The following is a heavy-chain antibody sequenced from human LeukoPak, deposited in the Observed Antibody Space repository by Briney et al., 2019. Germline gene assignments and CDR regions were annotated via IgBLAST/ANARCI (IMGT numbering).Heavy chain of an antibody. J-gene: IGHJ5*02. V-gene: IGHV3-48*04. CDR3: ARDVTYHGGDWFDP. D-gene: IGHD4-23*01. CDR2: ISSTASSI. CDR1: EFNFSSYS. Sequence: GGSLRLSCAASEFNFSSYSMSWVRQAPGKGLEWVSYISSTASSIYYADSVKGRFTISRDNAKNSLYLQMNSLRAEDTAVYYCARDVTYHGGDWFDPWGQGTLVTVPS.